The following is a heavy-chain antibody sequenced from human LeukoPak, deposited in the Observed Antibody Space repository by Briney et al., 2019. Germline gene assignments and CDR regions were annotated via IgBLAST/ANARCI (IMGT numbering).Heavy chain of an antibody. D-gene: IGHD2-21*01. CDR2: IYSGGST. J-gene: IGHJ6*03. Sequence: GGSLRLSCAASGFTVSSNYMSWVRQAPGKGLEWVSVIYSGGSTYYADSVKGRFTISRDNSKNTLYLQMNSLRAEDTAVYYCARDNVPDCGGDCYPYYYYMDVWGKGTTVTVSS. CDR3: ARDNVPDCGGDCYPYYYYMDV. CDR1: GFTVSSNY. V-gene: IGHV3-53*01.